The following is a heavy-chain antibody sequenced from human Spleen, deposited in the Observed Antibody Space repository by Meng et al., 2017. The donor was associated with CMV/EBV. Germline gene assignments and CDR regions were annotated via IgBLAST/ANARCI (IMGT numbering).Heavy chain of an antibody. CDR1: GFKFEDYG. CDR2: INWNGGST. Sequence: SGFKFEDYGMSWVRQAPGKGLEWVSGINWNGGSTGYADSVKGRFTISRDNAKTSLYLQMNSLRVEDTALYYCARGVRGGYSSTLFDYWGQGTLVTVSS. CDR3: ARGVRGGYSSTLFDY. V-gene: IGHV3-20*03. J-gene: IGHJ4*02. D-gene: IGHD6-13*01.